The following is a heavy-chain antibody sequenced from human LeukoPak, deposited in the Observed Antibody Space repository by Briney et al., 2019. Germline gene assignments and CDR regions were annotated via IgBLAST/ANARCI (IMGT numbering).Heavy chain of an antibody. CDR2: INPNSGGT. Sequence: GASVKVSCKASGYTFTGYYMHWVRQAPGQGLEWMGWINPNSGGTNYAQKFQGRVTMTRDTSISTAYMELSRLRSDDTAVYYCATLTGAVTTVTLLDYWGQGTLVTVSS. V-gene: IGHV1-2*02. D-gene: IGHD4-17*01. CDR1: GYTFTGYY. CDR3: ATLTGAVTTVTLLDY. J-gene: IGHJ4*02.